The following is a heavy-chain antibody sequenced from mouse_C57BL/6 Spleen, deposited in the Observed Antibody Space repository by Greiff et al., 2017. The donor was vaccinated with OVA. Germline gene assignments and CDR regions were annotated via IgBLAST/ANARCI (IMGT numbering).Heavy chain of an antibody. Sequence: QVQLKESGPGLVAPSQSLSITCTVSGFSLTSYGVSWVRQPPGKGLEWLGVIWGDGSTNYHSALISRLSISKDNSKSQVFLKLNSLQTDDTATYYCAKGERGLITTVVATDYAMDDWGQGTSVTVSS. V-gene: IGHV2-3*01. D-gene: IGHD1-1*01. J-gene: IGHJ4*01. CDR2: IWGDGST. CDR3: AKGERGLITTVVATDYAMDD. CDR1: GFSLTSYG.